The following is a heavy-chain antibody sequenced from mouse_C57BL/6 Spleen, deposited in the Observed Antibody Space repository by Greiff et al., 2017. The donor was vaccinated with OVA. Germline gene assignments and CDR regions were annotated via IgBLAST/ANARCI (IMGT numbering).Heavy chain of an antibody. CDR3: ARDPLLLRYWYFDV. V-gene: IGHV1-82*01. J-gene: IGHJ1*03. CDR1: GYAFSSSW. Sequence: QVQLQQSGPELVKPGASVKISCKASGYAFSSSWMNWVKQRPGKGLEWIGRIYPGDGDTNYNGKFKGKATLTADKSSSTAYMQLSSLTSEDSAVYFCARDPLLLRYWYFDVWGTGTTVTVSS. CDR2: IYPGDGDT. D-gene: IGHD1-1*01.